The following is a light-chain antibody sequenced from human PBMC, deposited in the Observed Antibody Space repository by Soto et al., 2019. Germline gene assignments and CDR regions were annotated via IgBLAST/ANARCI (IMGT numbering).Light chain of an antibody. V-gene: IGKV4-1*01. Sequence: VMTQAPDSLAVSLGERATSNCKSSQSVLYNSNNKNHLGWFQQKPGHPPKLLIYGASFRPSGVPDRFSGSGSGTDFTLTISSLQAEDVAVYYCQQYYSIPFTFGQGTNMEI. J-gene: IGKJ2*01. CDR3: QQYYSIPFT. CDR2: GAS. CDR1: QSVLYNSNNKNH.